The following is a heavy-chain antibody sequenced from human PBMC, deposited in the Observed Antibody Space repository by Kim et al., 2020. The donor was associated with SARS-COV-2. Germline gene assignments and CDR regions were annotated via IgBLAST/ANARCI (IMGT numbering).Heavy chain of an antibody. CDR3: AKDLPHYYGSGSKLGGMDV. Sequence: GGSLRLSCAASGFTFSSYGMHWVRQAPGKGLEWVAVIWYDGSNKYYADSVKGRFTISRDNSKNTLYLQMNSLRAEDTAVYYCAKDLPHYYGSGSKLGGMDVWGQGTTVTVSS. D-gene: IGHD3-10*01. CDR2: IWYDGSNK. J-gene: IGHJ6*02. CDR1: GFTFSSYG. V-gene: IGHV3-33*06.